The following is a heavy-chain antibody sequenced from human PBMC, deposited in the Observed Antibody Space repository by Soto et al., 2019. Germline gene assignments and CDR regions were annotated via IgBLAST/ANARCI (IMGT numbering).Heavy chain of an antibody. CDR3: ASFTPGYNWFDP. J-gene: IGHJ5*02. CDR1: GGTFSSYA. D-gene: IGHD3-10*01. Sequence: ASVKVSCKASGGTFSSYAISWVRQAPGQGLEWMGGIIPIFGTANYAQKFQGRVTITADESTSTAYMELSSLRSEDTAVYYCASFTPGYNWFDPWGQGTLVTVSS. CDR2: IIPIFGTA. V-gene: IGHV1-69*13.